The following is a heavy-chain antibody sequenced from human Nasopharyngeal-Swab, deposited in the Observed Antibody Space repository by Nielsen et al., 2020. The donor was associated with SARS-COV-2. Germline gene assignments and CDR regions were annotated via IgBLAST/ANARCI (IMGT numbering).Heavy chain of an antibody. D-gene: IGHD2-2*01. V-gene: IGHV3-43*02. CDR3: ARDGGRGPYIVVVPAVDAFDI. CDR1: GFTFDDYA. J-gene: IGHJ3*02. CDR2: ISGDGGST. Sequence: GGSLRLSCAASGFTFDDYAMHWVRQAPGKGLEWVSLISGDGGSTYYADSVKGRFTISRDNSKNSLYLQMNSLRAEDTAVYYCARDGGRGPYIVVVPAVDAFDIWGQGTMVTVSS.